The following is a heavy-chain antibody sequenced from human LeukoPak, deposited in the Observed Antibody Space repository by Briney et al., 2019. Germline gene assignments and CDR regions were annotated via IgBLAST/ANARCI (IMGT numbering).Heavy chain of an antibody. CDR3: ARDECSTTSCYGY. CDR2: IWYDGSKE. J-gene: IGHJ4*02. D-gene: IGHD2-2*01. V-gene: IGHV3-33*01. Sequence: GGSLRLSCAASGFIFSDYGMHWVRQAPGKGLEWVAVIWYDGSKEYYADSVKGRFTISRDSSKNTVYLQMDSLRAEDTAVYYCARDECSTTSCYGYWGQGTLVTVSS. CDR1: GFIFSDYG.